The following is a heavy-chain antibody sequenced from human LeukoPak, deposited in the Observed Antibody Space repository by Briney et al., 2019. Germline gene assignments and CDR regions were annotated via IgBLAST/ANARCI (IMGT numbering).Heavy chain of an antibody. V-gene: IGHV3-53*01. J-gene: IGHJ4*02. CDR2: IYSGGGT. CDR1: GFTVSSNY. Sequence: GESLKISCAASGFTVSSNYMSWVRQAPGKGLEWVSVIYSGGGTYYADSVRGRFTISRDKSKNTLDLQMNSLRVEDTAVYYCARVIRGGVGYWGQGTLVTVSS. D-gene: IGHD3-10*01. CDR3: ARVIRGGVGY.